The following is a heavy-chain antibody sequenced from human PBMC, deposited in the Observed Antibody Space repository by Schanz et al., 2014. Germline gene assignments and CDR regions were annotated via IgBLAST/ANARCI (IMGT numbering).Heavy chain of an antibody. J-gene: IGHJ2*01. CDR2: INTGSNYI. V-gene: IGHV3-11*03. CDR1: GFSFSDYY. Sequence: QVHLLESGGGLVEPGGSLRLSCAASGFSFSDYYMSWIRQAPGKGLEWISFINTGSNYINYADSVKGRFTISRDNTKNSLFLQLNSLRADDTAVYYCARNRGSGGQNWYFDLWGQGAPVTVSS. CDR3: ARNRGSGGQNWYFDL. D-gene: IGHD1-26*01.